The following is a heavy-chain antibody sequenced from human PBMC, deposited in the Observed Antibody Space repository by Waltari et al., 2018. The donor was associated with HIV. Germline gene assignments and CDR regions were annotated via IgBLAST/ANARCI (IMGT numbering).Heavy chain of an antibody. Sequence: QVQLQESGPGLVKPSETLSLTCPVSGGSFISYPWSWIRQPPGKGLEWIGYIYYTGRTNCNPSLKSRVTISVDTSKNQFSLRLRSVTAADTAVYYCARGLFGVGSNWFDPWGQGILVTVSS. V-gene: IGHV4-59*01. J-gene: IGHJ5*02. CDR2: IYYTGRT. D-gene: IGHD3-3*01. CDR1: GGSFISYP. CDR3: ARGLFGVGSNWFDP.